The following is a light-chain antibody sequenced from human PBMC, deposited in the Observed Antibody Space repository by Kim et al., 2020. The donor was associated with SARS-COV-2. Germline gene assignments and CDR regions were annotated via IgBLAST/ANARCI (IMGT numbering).Light chain of an antibody. CDR2: GNN. J-gene: IGLJ2*01. Sequence: ALGQTVRITWQGDSLRSYYASWDQQKPGQAPVLVIYGNNNRPSGIPDRFSGSSSGNTASLTITGAQAEDEADYYCDSRDSSGNHVVFGGGTQLTVL. V-gene: IGLV3-19*01. CDR1: SLRSYY. CDR3: DSRDSSGNHVV.